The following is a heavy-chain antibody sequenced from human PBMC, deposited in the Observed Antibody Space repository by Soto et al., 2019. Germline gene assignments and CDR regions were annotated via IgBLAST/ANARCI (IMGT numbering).Heavy chain of an antibody. Sequence: QVQLQESGPGLVKPSGTLSLICAVSGASFTTTDWWSWVRQAPGKGLELIGEIDHGGDTKFSPSLKSRVTISIYKSKTPFSLELTSMAAADTAVYYCARRIINYVMDVWGQGTTVTVSS. J-gene: IGHJ6*02. D-gene: IGHD3-16*01. V-gene: IGHV4-4*02. CDR2: IDHGGDT. CDR3: ARRIINYVMDV. CDR1: GASFTTTDW.